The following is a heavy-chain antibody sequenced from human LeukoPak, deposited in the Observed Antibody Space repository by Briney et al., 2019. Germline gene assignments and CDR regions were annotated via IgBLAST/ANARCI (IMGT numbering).Heavy chain of an antibody. CDR2: ISGSGTNT. D-gene: IGHD5-12*01. CDR3: ARDEIVATTKANYYYYMDV. CDR1: GFTFSSYA. V-gene: IGHV3-23*01. Sequence: GGSLRLSCAASGFTFSSYAMSWVRQAPGRGLEWVSVISGSGTNTYYADSVKGRFTISRDNSKNTLYLQMNSLRAEDTAVYYCARDEIVATTKANYYYYMDVWGKGTTVTISS. J-gene: IGHJ6*03.